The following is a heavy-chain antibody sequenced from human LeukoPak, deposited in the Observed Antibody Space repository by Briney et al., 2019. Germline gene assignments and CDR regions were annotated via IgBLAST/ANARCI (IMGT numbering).Heavy chain of an antibody. V-gene: IGHV3-23*01. D-gene: IGHD2-2*03. J-gene: IGHJ4*02. CDR3: AKEGRSGYCSSTSCSTYYFDY. Sequence: PGGSLRLSCAASGFTFSSYAMSWVRQASGKGLEWVSAISGSGGSTYYADSVKGRFTISRDNSKNTLYLQMNSLRAEDTAVYYCAKEGRSGYCSSTSCSTYYFDYWGQGTLVTVSS. CDR2: ISGSGGST. CDR1: GFTFSSYA.